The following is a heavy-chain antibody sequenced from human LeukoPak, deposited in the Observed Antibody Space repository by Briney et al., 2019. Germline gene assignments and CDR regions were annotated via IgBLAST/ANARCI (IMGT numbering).Heavy chain of an antibody. J-gene: IGHJ6*02. Sequence: SETLSLTCTVSGGSFSNYYWSWIRQPAEKGLEWIGRIYTSGSTNYNPSVKSRFTMSVDTSNNQFSLKLTSVTAADTAVYYCARQPPQYYGMDVWGQGTTVTVSS. CDR1: GGSFSNYY. V-gene: IGHV4-4*07. CDR2: IYTSGST. CDR3: ARQPPQYYGMDV. D-gene: IGHD1-14*01.